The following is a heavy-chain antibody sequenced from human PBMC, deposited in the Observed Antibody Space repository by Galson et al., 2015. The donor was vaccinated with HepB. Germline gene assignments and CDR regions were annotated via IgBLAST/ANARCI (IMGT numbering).Heavy chain of an antibody. Sequence: SSSDSRFTFTNYAVHWVRQAPGKGLEYVSGISSNGGTTYYADSVKGKLTISRDNSKNTLYLQMSSLRAEDTAVYYCVKGTDIVMVGSAKDAFDIWGQGTMVTVSS. V-gene: IGHV3-64D*06. CDR2: ISSNGGTT. CDR3: VKGTDIVMVGSAKDAFDI. D-gene: IGHD2-15*01. J-gene: IGHJ3*02. CDR1: RFTFTNYA.